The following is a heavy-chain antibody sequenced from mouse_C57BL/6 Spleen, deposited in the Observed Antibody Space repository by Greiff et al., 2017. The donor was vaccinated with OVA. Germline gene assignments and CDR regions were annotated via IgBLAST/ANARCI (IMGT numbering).Heavy chain of an antibody. CDR2: IHPNSGST. CDR3: ARSHTVVAPFDY. CDR1: GYTFTSYW. J-gene: IGHJ2*01. D-gene: IGHD1-1*01. V-gene: IGHV1-64*01. Sequence: QVQLQQPGAELVKPGASVKLSCKASGYTFTSYWMHWVKQRPGQGLEWIGMIHPNSGSTNYNEKFKSKATLTVDKSSSTAYMQLSSLTSEDSAVYYCARSHTVVAPFDYWGKGTTLTVSS.